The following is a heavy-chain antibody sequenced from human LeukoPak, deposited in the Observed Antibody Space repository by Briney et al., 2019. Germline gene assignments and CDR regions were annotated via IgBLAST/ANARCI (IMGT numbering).Heavy chain of an antibody. CDR3: ARHTPIAAPAFDY. CDR1: GGSISSGSYY. D-gene: IGHD6-6*01. J-gene: IGHJ4*02. CDR2: IYTSGSI. V-gene: IGHV4-61*02. Sequence: SETLSLTCTVSGGSISSGSYYWSWIRQPAGEGLEWIGRIYTSGSIDYNPSLKSRVIISVDTSKNQFSLKLSSVTAADTALYYCARHTPIAAPAFDYWGQGTLVTVSS.